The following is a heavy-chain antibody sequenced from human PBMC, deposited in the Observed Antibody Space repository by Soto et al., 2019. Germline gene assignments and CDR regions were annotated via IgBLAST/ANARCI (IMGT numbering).Heavy chain of an antibody. CDR1: GSSISSYY. CDR2: IYTSGST. V-gene: IGHV4-4*07. CDR3: ARAPMVLTRSYLDS. J-gene: IGHJ4*02. D-gene: IGHD3-22*01. Sequence: SDTLSLTCTFFGSSISSYYWSWIRQPAGKGLEWIGRIYTSGSTNYNLSLNSRVTMSVDTSKNQFSLKLSAVTAADTAVYYCARAPMVLTRSYLDSWCQGTPVT.